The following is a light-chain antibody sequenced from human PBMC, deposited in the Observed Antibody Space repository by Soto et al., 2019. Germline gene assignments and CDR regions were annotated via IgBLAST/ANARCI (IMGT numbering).Light chain of an antibody. J-gene: IGLJ1*01. CDR1: NSDVNY. CDR3: SSSTSSNTSV. Sequence: QSALTQPASVSGAPGQSITICCTGTNSDVNYVSWHQQHPAKAPKLMIYEVINRSSGVSTRFSGSKSGNTASLTISGLQAEDEADYYCSSSTSSNTSVFGTGTKVTVL. V-gene: IGLV2-14*01. CDR2: EVI.